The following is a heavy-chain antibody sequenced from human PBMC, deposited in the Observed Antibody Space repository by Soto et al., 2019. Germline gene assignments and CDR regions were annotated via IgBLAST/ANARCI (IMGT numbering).Heavy chain of an antibody. CDR2: ITYSGGST. CDR1: GFTFSHYA. D-gene: IGHD3-10*01. Sequence: EVQLLESGGGLVQPGGSLRLSCAASGFTFSHYAMSWVRQAPGKGLEWVSTITYSGGSTYYADSVKGRFIISRDNSKNTLYLQMNSLRVEDTSVYYCAKNFHFGSGSYYFYFDCWGQGTLVTVSS. CDR3: AKNFHFGSGSYYFYFDC. V-gene: IGHV3-23*01. J-gene: IGHJ4*02.